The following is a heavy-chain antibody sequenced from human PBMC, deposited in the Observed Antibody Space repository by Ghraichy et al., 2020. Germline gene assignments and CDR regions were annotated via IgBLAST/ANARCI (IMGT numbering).Heavy chain of an antibody. J-gene: IGHJ6*02. V-gene: IGHV1-8*01. CDR2: MNPNSGNT. Sequence: ASVKVSCKASGYTFTSYDINWVRQATGQGLEWMGWMNPNSGNTGYAQKFQGRVTMTRNTSISTAYMELSSLRSEDTAVYYCARGLVPAAHYYYYGMGVWGQGTTVTVSS. CDR1: GYTFTSYD. CDR3: ARGLVPAAHYYYYGMGV. D-gene: IGHD2-2*01.